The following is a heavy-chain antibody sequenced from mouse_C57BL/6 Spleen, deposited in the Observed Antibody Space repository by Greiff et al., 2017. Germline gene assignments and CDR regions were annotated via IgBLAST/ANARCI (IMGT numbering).Heavy chain of an antibody. V-gene: IGHV1-80*01. D-gene: IGHD4-1*01. CDR1: GYAFSSYW. J-gene: IGHJ2*01. CDR2: IYPGDGDT. Sequence: LVESGAELVKPGASVKISCKASGYAFSSYWMNWVKQRPGKGLEWIGQIYPGDGDTNYNGKFKGKATLTADKSSSTAYMQLSSLTSEDSAVYFCARSDWDVKVFDYWGQGTTLTVSS. CDR3: ARSDWDVKVFDY.